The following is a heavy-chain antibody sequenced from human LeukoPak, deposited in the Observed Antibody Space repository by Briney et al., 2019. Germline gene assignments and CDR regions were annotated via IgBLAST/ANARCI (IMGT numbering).Heavy chain of an antibody. CDR2: INSDGSSS. Sequence: GGSLRLSCAASGLTFSSYWMHWVRQAPGKGLVWVSRINSDGSSSSYADSVKGRFTISRDNAKNTLYLQMNSLRAEDTAVYYCARRSSGSPPYYFGYWGQGTLVTVSS. D-gene: IGHD1-26*01. CDR3: ARRSSGSPPYYFGY. J-gene: IGHJ4*02. CDR1: GLTFSSYW. V-gene: IGHV3-74*01.